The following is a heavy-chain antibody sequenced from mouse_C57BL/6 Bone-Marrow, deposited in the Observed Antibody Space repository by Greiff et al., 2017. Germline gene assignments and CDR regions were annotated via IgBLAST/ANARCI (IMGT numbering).Heavy chain of an antibody. Sequence: EVQLQESGPELVKPGASVKIPCKASGYTFTDYNMDWVKQSHGKSLEWIGDINPNNGGTIYNQKFKGKATLTVDKSSSTAYMELRSLTSEDTAVYYCGRTGAEAHYYAMDYWGQGTLVTVSS. CDR1: GYTFTDYN. CDR2: INPNNGGT. CDR3: GRTGAEAHYYAMDY. V-gene: IGHV1-18*01. J-gene: IGHJ4*01.